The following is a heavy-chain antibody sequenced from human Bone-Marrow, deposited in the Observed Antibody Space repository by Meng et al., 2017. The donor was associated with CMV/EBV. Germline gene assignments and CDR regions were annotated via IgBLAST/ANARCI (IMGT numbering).Heavy chain of an antibody. Sequence: SVKVSCKASAGTFSRYGISWVRQAPGQGLEWMGGISPNLGIVNYAQRSQARVRITADKFTSTMYMELSNLRSEDTAVYYCTRDLGLYCGGDCYTYNWFDPWGQGTLVTVSS. CDR2: ISPNLGIV. CDR3: TRDLGLYCGGDCYTYNWFDP. V-gene: IGHV1-69*10. J-gene: IGHJ5*02. D-gene: IGHD2-21*01. CDR1: AGTFSRYG.